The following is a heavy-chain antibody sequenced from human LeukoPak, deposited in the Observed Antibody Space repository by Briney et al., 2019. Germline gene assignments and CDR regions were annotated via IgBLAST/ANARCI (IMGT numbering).Heavy chain of an antibody. V-gene: IGHV4-34*01. CDR3: ARGKRRGYVRY. CDR2: INHSGST. CDR1: GGSFSGYY. Sequence: PSETLSLTCAVYGGSFSGYYWSWIRQPPGKGLEWIGEINHSGSTNYNPSLKSRVTISVDTSKNQFSLKLSSVTAADTAVYYCARGKRRGYVRYWGQGTLVTVSS. D-gene: IGHD5-18*01. J-gene: IGHJ4*02.